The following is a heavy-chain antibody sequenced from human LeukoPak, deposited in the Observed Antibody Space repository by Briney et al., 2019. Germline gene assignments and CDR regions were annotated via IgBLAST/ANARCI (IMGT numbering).Heavy chain of an antibody. V-gene: IGHV4-59*05. J-gene: IGHJ4*02. D-gene: IGHD2-2*01. CDR1: GGSISSYY. CDR2: IYYSGST. CDR3: ARIQIRTIVVVPAAMGILFDY. Sequence: PSETLSLTCTVSGGSISSYYWSWIRQPPGKGLEWIGSIYYSGSTYYNPSLKSRVTISVDTSKNQFSLKLSSVTAADTAVYYCARIQIRTIVVVPAAMGILFDYWGQGTLVTVSS.